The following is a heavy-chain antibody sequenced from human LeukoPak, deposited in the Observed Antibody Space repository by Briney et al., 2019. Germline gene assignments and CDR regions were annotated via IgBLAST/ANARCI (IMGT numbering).Heavy chain of an antibody. Sequence: GSSVKVSCKASGGTFSSYAISWVRQAPGQGLEWMGGIIPIFGTANYAQKFQGRVTITTDESTSTAYMELSSLRSEDTAVYYCARGAHFLEWPKNWFDPWGQGPLVTVSS. D-gene: IGHD3-3*01. CDR1: GGTFSSYA. J-gene: IGHJ5*02. CDR3: ARGAHFLEWPKNWFDP. V-gene: IGHV1-69*05. CDR2: IIPIFGTA.